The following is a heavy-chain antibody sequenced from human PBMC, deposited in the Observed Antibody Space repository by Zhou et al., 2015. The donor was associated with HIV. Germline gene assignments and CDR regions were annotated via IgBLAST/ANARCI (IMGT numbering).Heavy chain of an antibody. CDR3: TRDIRPTTTMIVAVTDAFDV. J-gene: IGHJ3*01. CDR1: GFTFRNYG. D-gene: IGHD3-22*01. CDR2: IWFDGSNI. Sequence: QVQLVESGGGVVQPGRSLRLSCAASGFTFRNYGVHWVRQAPGKGLEWVGVIWFDGSNIEYADSVKGRFTISRDNSKNTLFLQMNSLRADDTAVYYCTRDIRPTTTMIVAVTDAFDVWGQGTRVTVSS. V-gene: IGHV3-33*01.